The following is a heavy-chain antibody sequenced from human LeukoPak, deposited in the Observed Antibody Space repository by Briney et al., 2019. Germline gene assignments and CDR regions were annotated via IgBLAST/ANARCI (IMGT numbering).Heavy chain of an antibody. Sequence: PSETLSLTCTVSSGSISTSNYYWGWVRQPPGKALEWIGNIFYSGSTYYNPSLKSRVTISVDTSKNQFSLKLSSVTAADTAVYYCARRCNIVVVVAATPGAFDIWGQGTMVTVSS. CDR3: ARRCNIVVVVAATPGAFDI. J-gene: IGHJ3*02. CDR2: IFYSGST. CDR1: SGSISTSNYY. D-gene: IGHD2-15*01. V-gene: IGHV4-39*01.